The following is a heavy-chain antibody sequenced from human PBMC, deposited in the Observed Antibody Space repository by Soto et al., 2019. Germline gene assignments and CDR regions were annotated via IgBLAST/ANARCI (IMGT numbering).Heavy chain of an antibody. CDR3: ARDPLIVNYYYYGMDV. V-gene: IGHV4-30-4*01. CDR1: GGSISSGDYY. Sequence: SETLSLTCTVSGGSISSGDYYWSWIRQPPGKGLEWVGYISYSGTTYYNPSLKSRVTISVDTSKNQFSLKLSSVTAADTAVYYCARDPLIVNYYYYGMDVWGQGTTVTVSS. CDR2: ISYSGTT. D-gene: IGHD3-22*01. J-gene: IGHJ6*02.